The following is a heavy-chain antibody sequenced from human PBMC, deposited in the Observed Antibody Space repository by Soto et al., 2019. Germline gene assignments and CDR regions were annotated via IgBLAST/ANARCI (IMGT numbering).Heavy chain of an antibody. CDR1: GFTFSSYW. Sequence: EVQLVESGGGLVQLGRSLRLSCAASGFTFSSYWMHWVRQVPGKGLVWVSRIKSDGSGTYYAGSVEGRFTNSRDNAQNTLYLQMNSLRAEDTAVYYGVRGDGHHYDGNGYLGRHWGQGTLVTVSS. CDR2: IKSDGSGT. J-gene: IGHJ4*02. D-gene: IGHD3-22*01. CDR3: VRGDGHHYDGNGYLGRH. V-gene: IGHV3-74*01.